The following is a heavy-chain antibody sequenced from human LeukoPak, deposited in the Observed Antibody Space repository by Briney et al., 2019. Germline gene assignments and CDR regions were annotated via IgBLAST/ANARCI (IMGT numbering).Heavy chain of an antibody. V-gene: IGHV3-21*01. D-gene: IGHD5/OR15-5a*01. CDR3: GKGPGYSVYDNLPHH. J-gene: IGHJ5*02. CDR1: GFTFKTYT. Sequence: PGGSLRLSCAASGFTFKTYTMHWVRQAPGMGLEWVSSISSSSSYIFYADSVKGRFTISRDNAKNSLYLHMNSLRAEDTAVYYCGKGPGYSVYDNLPHHWGQGTLVIVSS. CDR2: ISSSSSYI.